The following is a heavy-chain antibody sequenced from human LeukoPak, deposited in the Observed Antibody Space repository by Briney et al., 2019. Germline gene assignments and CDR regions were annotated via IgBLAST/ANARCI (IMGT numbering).Heavy chain of an antibody. CDR1: GGSFSSDAYY. Sequence: SQTLSLTCTVSGGSFSSDAYYWSWIRQPPGKGLEWIGEINHSGSTNYNPSLKSRVTISVDTSKNQFSLKLSSVTAADTAVYYCAREFGHSSSWPFDYWGQGTLVTVSS. CDR2: INHSGST. CDR3: AREFGHSSSWPFDY. J-gene: IGHJ4*02. D-gene: IGHD6-13*01. V-gene: IGHV4-34*01.